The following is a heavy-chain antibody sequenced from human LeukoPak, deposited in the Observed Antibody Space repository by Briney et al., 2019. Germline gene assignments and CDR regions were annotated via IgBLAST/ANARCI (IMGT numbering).Heavy chain of an antibody. CDR2: MNPNSGNT. V-gene: IGHV1-8*03. Sequence: GASVKVSCKASGYTFTSYDINWVRQATGQGLEWMGWMNPNSGNTGYAQKFQGRVTITRNTSISTAYMELSSLRSEDTAVYYCARGLRDSSGYYYVNYWGQGTLVTVSS. CDR1: GYTFTSYD. CDR3: ARGLRDSSGYYYVNY. J-gene: IGHJ4*02. D-gene: IGHD3-22*01.